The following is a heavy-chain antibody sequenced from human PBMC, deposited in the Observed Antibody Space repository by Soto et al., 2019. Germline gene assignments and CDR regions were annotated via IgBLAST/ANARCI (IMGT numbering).Heavy chain of an antibody. CDR2: TYYRSKSYA. V-gene: IGHV6-1*01. J-gene: IGHJ4*02. Sequence: SQTLSLTCAISGDSVSSNSAAWNWIRQSPSRGLEWLGRTYYRSKSYADYAVSVKTRITINPDTSNNQFSLQLKSVTPEDTAVYYCASDLAVAGTTHFDYWGQGTAVTVSS. D-gene: IGHD6-19*01. CDR3: ASDLAVAGTTHFDY. CDR1: GDSVSSNSAA.